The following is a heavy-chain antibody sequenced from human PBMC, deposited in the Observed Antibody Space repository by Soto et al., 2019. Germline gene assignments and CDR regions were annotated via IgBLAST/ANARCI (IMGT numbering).Heavy chain of an antibody. CDR3: ARGVSGYYGFDY. D-gene: IGHD3-3*01. CDR1: GFNFSNYW. Sequence: EVQLVESGGGPAQFGGSLRLSCAASGFNFSNYWMHWVRQVPGKWLVWVSRIKGDETSTGYADSVKGRFTIFRDNVKNTLYLQMISLRAEDTSVYYCARGVSGYYGFDYWGQGTLVIFSS. J-gene: IGHJ4*02. V-gene: IGHV3-74*01. CDR2: IKGDETST.